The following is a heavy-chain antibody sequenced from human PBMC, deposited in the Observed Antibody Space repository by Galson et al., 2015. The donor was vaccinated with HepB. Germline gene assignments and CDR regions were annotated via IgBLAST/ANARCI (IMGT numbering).Heavy chain of an antibody. J-gene: IGHJ3*02. Sequence: SCKASGGTFSSYAISWVRQAPGQGLEWMGGIIPIFGTANYAQKFQGRVTITADESTSTAYMELSSLRSEDTAVYYCAREACSGGSCYSNAFDIWGQGTMVTVSS. V-gene: IGHV1-69*01. CDR1: GGTFSSYA. CDR3: AREACSGGSCYSNAFDI. D-gene: IGHD2-15*01. CDR2: IIPIFGTA.